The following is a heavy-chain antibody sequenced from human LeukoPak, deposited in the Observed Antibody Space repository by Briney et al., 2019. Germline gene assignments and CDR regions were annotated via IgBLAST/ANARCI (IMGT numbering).Heavy chain of an antibody. CDR2: IYYSGST. V-gene: IGHV4-59*12. CDR3: AREADRWFDP. J-gene: IGHJ5*02. Sequence: SETLSLTCTASGGSISSYYWSWIRQPPGKGLEWIGYIYYSGSTNYNPSLKSRVTISVDTSKNQFSLKLSSVTAADTAVYYCAREADRWFDPWGQGTLVTVSS. CDR1: GGSISSYY.